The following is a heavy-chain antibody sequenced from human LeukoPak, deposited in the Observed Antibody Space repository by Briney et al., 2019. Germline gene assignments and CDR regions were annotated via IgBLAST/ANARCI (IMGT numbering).Heavy chain of an antibody. CDR3: AKDRWVGATISHYFDY. D-gene: IGHD1-26*01. V-gene: IGHV3-23*01. CDR1: ASTSTSYS. J-gene: IGHJ4*02. Sequence: GRSLRPSCAASASTSTSYSINCVRQAPGKGMEWVSAISTRGGTTYYADSVKGRFTISRDDSKNTLYLQMNSLRVEDTAVYYCAKDRWVGATISHYFDYWGQGTLVTVSS. CDR2: ISTRGGTT.